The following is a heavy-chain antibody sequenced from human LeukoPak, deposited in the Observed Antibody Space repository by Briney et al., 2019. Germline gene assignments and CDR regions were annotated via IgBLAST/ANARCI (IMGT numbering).Heavy chain of an antibody. CDR1: GFTFSTYG. CDR3: ARAEPGIGYYYYYMDV. Sequence: PGGSLRLSCATSGFTFSTYGMHWVRQAPGKGLEWVSSISSSSSYIYYADSVKGRFTISRDNAKNSLYLQMNSLRAEDTAVYYCARAEPGIGYYYYYMDVWGKGTTVTVSS. V-gene: IGHV3-21*01. CDR2: ISSSSSYI. J-gene: IGHJ6*03. D-gene: IGHD6-13*01.